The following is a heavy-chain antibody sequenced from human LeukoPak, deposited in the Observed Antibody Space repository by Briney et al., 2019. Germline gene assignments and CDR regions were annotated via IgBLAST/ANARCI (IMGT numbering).Heavy chain of an antibody. CDR2: IIPIFGTA. Sequence: SVKVSCKASGGTFSSYAISWVRQAPGQGLEWMGGIIPIFGTANYAQKFQGRVTITADESTSTAYMELSSLRSEDTAVYYCASNVHLPRSQNLDYWGQGTLVTVSS. CDR3: ASNVHLPRSQNLDY. CDR1: GGTFSSYA. D-gene: IGHD1-1*01. V-gene: IGHV1-69*13. J-gene: IGHJ4*02.